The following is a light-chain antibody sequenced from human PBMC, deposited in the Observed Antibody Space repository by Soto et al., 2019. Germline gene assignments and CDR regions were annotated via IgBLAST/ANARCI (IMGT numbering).Light chain of an antibody. CDR2: EVT. V-gene: IGLV2-14*01. J-gene: IGLJ2*01. CDR3: SSYTSSSALV. CDR1: SSDIGVYNY. Sequence: QSALTQPASVSGSPGQSITISCTGTSSDIGVYNYVSWYQHHPGKAPKLIIYEVTNRPSGVSNRFSASKSGNTASLTISGLQAEDEADYYCSSYTSSSALVFGGGTKLTVL.